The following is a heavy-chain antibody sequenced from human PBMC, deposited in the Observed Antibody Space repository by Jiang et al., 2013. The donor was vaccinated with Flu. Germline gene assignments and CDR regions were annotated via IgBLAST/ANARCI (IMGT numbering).Heavy chain of an antibody. V-gene: IGHV4-30-2*04. D-gene: IGHD3-22*01. J-gene: IGHJ4*02. CDR2: LSYGMT. Sequence: EWIGDLSYGMTYYNPSLKSRVTMSVDTSKNQFALKLSSVTAADTAVYYCARDKMMYYFDSSGPYYFDHWGQGILVTVSS. CDR3: ARDKMMYYFDSSGPYYFDH.